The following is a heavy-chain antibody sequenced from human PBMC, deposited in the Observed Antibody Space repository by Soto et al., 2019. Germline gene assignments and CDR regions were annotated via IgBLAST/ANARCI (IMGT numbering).Heavy chain of an antibody. CDR1: GFTFSSYA. CDR3: AKDAEASTDPRYGMDV. J-gene: IGHJ6*02. Sequence: EVQLLESGGGLVQPGGSLRLSCAASGFTFSSYAMSWVRQAPGKGLEWVSGISGSGGSTYYADSVNGRFTISRDSSMNTLYLQLNSLRAEDTAVYYCAKDAEASTDPRYGMDVWGQGTTVTVSS. CDR2: ISGSGGST. V-gene: IGHV3-23*01.